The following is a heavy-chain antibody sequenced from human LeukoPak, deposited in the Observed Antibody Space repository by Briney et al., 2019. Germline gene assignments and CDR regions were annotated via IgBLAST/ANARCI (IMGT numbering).Heavy chain of an antibody. CDR1: GFTFSSYS. Sequence: KPGGSLRLSCAASGFTFSSYSMNWVRQAPGKGLEWVSSISSSSSYIYYADSVKGRFTISRDNAKNSLYLQMNSLRAEDTAVYYCARDDWNDVPFDYWGQGTLVTVPS. V-gene: IGHV3-21*01. CDR3: ARDDWNDVPFDY. J-gene: IGHJ4*02. CDR2: ISSSSSYI. D-gene: IGHD1-1*01.